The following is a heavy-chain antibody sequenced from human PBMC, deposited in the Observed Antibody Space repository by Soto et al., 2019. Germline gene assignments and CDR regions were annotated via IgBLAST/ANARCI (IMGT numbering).Heavy chain of an antibody. CDR1: GFTFSSYG. V-gene: IGHV3-33*01. CDR3: AREAAVTTSAFEI. J-gene: IGHJ3*02. D-gene: IGHD4-17*01. Sequence: QVQLVESGGGVVQPGRSLRLSCAASGFTFSSYGMHWVRQAPGKGLEWVAVIGYDGSNKYYADSVKGRYTIPRDKSKNTVYRPMNSLRAEDTAVYYCAREAAVTTSAFEIWGQGTMVTVSS. CDR2: IGYDGSNK.